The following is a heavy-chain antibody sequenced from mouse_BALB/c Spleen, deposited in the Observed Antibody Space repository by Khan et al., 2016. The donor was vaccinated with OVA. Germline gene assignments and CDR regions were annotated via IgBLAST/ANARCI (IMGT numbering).Heavy chain of an antibody. J-gene: IGHJ4*01. CDR3: ARYLYGTRYDYYAMDY. V-gene: IGHV5-6*01. Sequence: EVELVESGGDLVKPGGSLKLSCAATGFTFSSYGMSWVRQTPDKRLEWVAIISTSGSYTYYPASVKGRFTISRDNAMNTLYLQMSSLKSEDTAMYYCARYLYGTRYDYYAMDYWGQGTSVTFSS. CDR2: ISTSGSYT. CDR1: GFTFSSYG. D-gene: IGHD1-1*01.